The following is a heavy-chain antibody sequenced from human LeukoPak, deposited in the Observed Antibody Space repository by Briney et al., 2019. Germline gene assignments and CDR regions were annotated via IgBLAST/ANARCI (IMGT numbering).Heavy chain of an antibody. CDR1: GFTFDDYA. CDR2: INWRGRSA. J-gene: IGHJ6*02. D-gene: IGHD2-2*01. V-gene: IGHV3-20*01. Sequence: GGSLRLSCAASGFTFDDYAMIGVRQRPGRGGEGVSSINWRGRSADYAESVKGGLTIYRENAKNSLYLQMNSLRGEDTAFYHCARGLADCSSSSCLPYGVDVWGQGTTVTVSS. CDR3: ARGLADCSSSSCLPYGVDV.